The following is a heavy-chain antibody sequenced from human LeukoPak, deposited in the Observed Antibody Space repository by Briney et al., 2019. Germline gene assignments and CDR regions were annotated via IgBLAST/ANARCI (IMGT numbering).Heavy chain of an antibody. CDR1: GGSFSGYY. D-gene: IGHD1-1*01. CDR3: ARRAYSAAYWKHFDY. Sequence: PSETLSLTCAVYGGSFSGYYWSWIRQPPGKGLEWIGEMNHSGSTNYNPSLKSRVTISVDTSKNQFSLRLSSVTAADTAVYFCARRAYSAAYWKHFDYWGQGTLVTVSS. J-gene: IGHJ4*02. V-gene: IGHV4-34*01. CDR2: MNHSGST.